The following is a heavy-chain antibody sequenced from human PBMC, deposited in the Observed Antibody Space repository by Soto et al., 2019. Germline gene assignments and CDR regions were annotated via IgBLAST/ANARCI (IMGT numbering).Heavy chain of an antibody. D-gene: IGHD2-21*02. CDR2: VSYDASYQ. V-gene: IGHV3-30*18. CDR3: AKVSISKSSAVTFDS. CDR1: GFTFRTYD. J-gene: IGHJ4*02. Sequence: QVQLVESGGGMVQPGKSLRLSCSVAGFTFRTYDMHWVRQAPGRGLEWVAVVSYDASYQNYVDSVKGQFTVSSHNSKNTLFVQMNSLRPEDTAVYYCAKVSISKSSAVTFDSWGRGTLVTVSS.